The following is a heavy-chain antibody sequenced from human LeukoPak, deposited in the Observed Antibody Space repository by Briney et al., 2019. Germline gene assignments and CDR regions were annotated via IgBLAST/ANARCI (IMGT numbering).Heavy chain of an antibody. J-gene: IGHJ3*02. Sequence: ATVKVSCKASGYTFTSYGISWVRQAPGQGREWMGWISAYNGNTNYAQKLQGRVTMTTDTSTSTAYMELRSLRSDDTAVYYCARGVCSGGSCYHGSDAFDIWGQGTMVTVSS. CDR2: ISAYNGNT. CDR3: ARGVCSGGSCYHGSDAFDI. V-gene: IGHV1-18*01. CDR1: GYTFTSYG. D-gene: IGHD2-15*01.